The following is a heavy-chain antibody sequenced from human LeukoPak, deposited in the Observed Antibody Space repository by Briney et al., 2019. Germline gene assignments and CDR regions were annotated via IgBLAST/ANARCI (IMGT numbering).Heavy chain of an antibody. J-gene: IGHJ3*02. V-gene: IGHV3-23*01. CDR2: ISPRSNSI. CDR3: AKGIYSAYGRDAFDI. D-gene: IGHD5-12*01. CDR1: GFTFSNYA. Sequence: GGSLRLSCTASGFTFSNYAMTWVRQAPWKGLEWISAISPRSNSIYYSDSVRGRFTVSRDNSKNTLYLQMNSLRAEDTAVYYCAKGIYSAYGRDAFDIWGQGTMVTVSS.